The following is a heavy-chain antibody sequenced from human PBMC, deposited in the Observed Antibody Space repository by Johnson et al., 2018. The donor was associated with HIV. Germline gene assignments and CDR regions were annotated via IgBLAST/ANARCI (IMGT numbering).Heavy chain of an antibody. D-gene: IGHD3-10*01. V-gene: IGHV3-30*04. Sequence: QVQLVESGGGVVQPGRSLRLSCAASGFTFSRYALHWVRQAPGKGLEWVAVISYDGSNKYYAVSVKGRFTISRDNSKNTLYLQMNSLRVEDTALYYFAREAMVQGVTLYVFHAFDIWGQGTMVTVSS. CDR3: AREAMVQGVTLYVFHAFDI. CDR2: ISYDGSNK. CDR1: GFTFSRYA. J-gene: IGHJ3*02.